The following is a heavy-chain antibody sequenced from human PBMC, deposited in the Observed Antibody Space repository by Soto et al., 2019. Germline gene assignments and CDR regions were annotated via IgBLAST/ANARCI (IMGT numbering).Heavy chain of an antibody. V-gene: IGHV5-51*01. CDR3: ARSRRGAYSSGWYSLPGYYNYGIDV. J-gene: IGHJ6*02. CDR1: GYSFTSYW. CDR2: IYPGDSDT. Sequence: PGESLKISCKGSGYSFTSYWIGWVRQMPGKGLEWMGIIYPGDSDTRYSPSFQGQVTISADKSISTAYLQWSSLKASDTAMYYCARSRRGAYSSGWYSLPGYYNYGIDVWGQGTTVTVSS. D-gene: IGHD6-19*01.